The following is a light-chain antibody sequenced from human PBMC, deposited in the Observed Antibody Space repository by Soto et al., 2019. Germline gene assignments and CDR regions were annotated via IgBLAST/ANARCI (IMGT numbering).Light chain of an antibody. Sequence: QSALTQPRSVSGSPGQSVTISCTGTSSDVGAYNYVSWYQQHPGKAPKLMIFDVNKRPSGVPDRISGSKFGNTASLTISGLQTEDEADYYCCSSSGTYPLVFGSGTKVTVL. CDR1: SSDVGAYNY. V-gene: IGLV2-11*01. CDR3: CSSSGTYPLV. J-gene: IGLJ1*01. CDR2: DVN.